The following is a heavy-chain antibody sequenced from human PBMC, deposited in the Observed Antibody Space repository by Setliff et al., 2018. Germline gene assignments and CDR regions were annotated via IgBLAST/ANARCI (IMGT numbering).Heavy chain of an antibody. CDR2: INPSGGLT. CDR3: TRSRAPSVVLAADFDF. D-gene: IGHD2-21*01. V-gene: IGHV1-46*01. J-gene: IGHJ4*02. Sequence: GASVKVSCKASGYTLSKYYMHWVRQAPGQGLEWMGIINPSGGLTRYAQKFQGRVTMTSDTSTNTVYLEVSSLRSEDTAVYYCTRSRAPSVVLAADFDFWGQGTPVTVSS. CDR1: GYTLSKYY.